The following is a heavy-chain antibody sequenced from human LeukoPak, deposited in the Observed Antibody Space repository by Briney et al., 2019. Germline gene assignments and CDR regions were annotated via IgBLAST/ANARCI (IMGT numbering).Heavy chain of an antibody. CDR1: GFTFSSYA. CDR2: ISVSGDST. Sequence: GGSLRLSCAASGFTFSSYAMSWVRQAPGKGLEWVSAISVSGDSTYYADSVKGRLTISRDNSKNTLYLQMNSLRAEDTAVYYCAKAGAVVVVAAKYFDYWGQGTLVTVSS. CDR3: AKAGAVVVVAAKYFDY. D-gene: IGHD2-15*01. V-gene: IGHV3-23*01. J-gene: IGHJ4*02.